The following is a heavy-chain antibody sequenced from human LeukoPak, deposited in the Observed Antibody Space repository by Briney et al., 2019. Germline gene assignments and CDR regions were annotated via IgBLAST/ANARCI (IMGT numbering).Heavy chain of an antibody. CDR1: GGSISISSYY. V-gene: IGHV4-39*01. J-gene: IGHJ4*02. Sequence: SETLSLTCTVSGGSISISSYYWGWIRQPPGKGLELIGSIYYSGSTYYNPSLKIRVTISVDTSKNQFFLKLSSVTAADTAVYYCARRSSIAANPQHIFDYWGQGTLVTVSS. D-gene: IGHD6-6*01. CDR3: ARRSSIAANPQHIFDY. CDR2: IYYSGST.